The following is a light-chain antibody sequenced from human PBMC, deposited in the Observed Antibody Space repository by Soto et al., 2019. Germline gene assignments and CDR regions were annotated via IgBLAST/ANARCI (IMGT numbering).Light chain of an antibody. CDR3: LQDYNYPWT. J-gene: IGKJ1*01. V-gene: IGKV1-6*02. Sequence: AIQITHSPSSLSASVVYRVTITCRASQGIRIDLGWYQQKPGKAPKLLIYAASSLQSGVPSRFSGSGSGTDFTLTISSLQPEDFATYYCLQDYNYPWTFGQGTKV. CDR1: QGIRID. CDR2: AAS.